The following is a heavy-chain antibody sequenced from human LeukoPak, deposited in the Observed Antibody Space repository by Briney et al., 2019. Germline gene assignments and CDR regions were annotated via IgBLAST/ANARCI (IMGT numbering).Heavy chain of an antibody. CDR2: IIPIFGTA. V-gene: IGHV1-69*05. Sequence: SVKVSCTASGGTFSSYAISWVRQAPGQGLEWMGGIIPIFGTANYAQKFQGRVTITTDESTSTAYMKLSSLRSEDTAVYYCARSHVGGGNSEAFDIWGQGTMVTVSS. CDR1: GGTFSSYA. D-gene: IGHD4-23*01. J-gene: IGHJ3*02. CDR3: ARSHVGGGNSEAFDI.